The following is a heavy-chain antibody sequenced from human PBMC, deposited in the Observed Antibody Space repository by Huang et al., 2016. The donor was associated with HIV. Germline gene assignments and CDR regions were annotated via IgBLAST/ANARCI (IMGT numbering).Heavy chain of an antibody. J-gene: IGHJ4*02. CDR3: AGDWAHYDSSASYRPFDY. V-gene: IGHV1-24*01. CDR2: VDPEEAET. D-gene: IGHD3-22*01. CDR1: RYNRAAMA. Sequence: VQLIQSGAEVKRPGASVRVTCKLSRYNRAAMAIPCVRQAPGKGLEWLGGVDPEEAETIYAQKFQDRVTMTEDTSSNTAYMELRSLTSDDTAVYYCAGDWAHYDSSASYRPFDYWGQGTLVTVSS.